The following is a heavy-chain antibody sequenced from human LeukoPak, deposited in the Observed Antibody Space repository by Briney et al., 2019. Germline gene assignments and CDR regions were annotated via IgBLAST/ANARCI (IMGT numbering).Heavy chain of an antibody. J-gene: IGHJ2*01. CDR1: GGSLSSYY. CDR2: IYYSGST. CDR3: ARDALPLGGGYFDL. V-gene: IGHV4-59*01. Sequence: SETLSLTCTVSGGSLSSYYWSWIRQPPGKGLEWIGYIYYSGSTNYNPSLKSRVTISVDTSKNQFSLKLSSVTAADTAVYYCARDALPLGGGYFDLWGRGTLVTVSS. D-gene: IGHD1-14*01.